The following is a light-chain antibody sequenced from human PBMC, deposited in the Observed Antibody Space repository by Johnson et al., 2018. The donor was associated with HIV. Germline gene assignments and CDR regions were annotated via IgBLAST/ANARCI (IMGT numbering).Light chain of an antibody. V-gene: IGLV1-51*01. CDR3: GTWDSSLNAYV. CDR2: DND. Sequence: QSLLTQPPSLSAAPGQKVNISCSGSSSDIGNNYVSWYQHLPGTAPKLLIYDNDKRPSGIPDRFSGSKSGTSATLGIAGLQTGDEADYYCGTWDSSLNAYVFGAATKVAVL. CDR1: SSDIGNNY. J-gene: IGLJ1*01.